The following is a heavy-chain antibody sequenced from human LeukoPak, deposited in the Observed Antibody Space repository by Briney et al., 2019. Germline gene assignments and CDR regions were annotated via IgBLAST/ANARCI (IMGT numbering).Heavy chain of an antibody. V-gene: IGHV3-23*01. J-gene: IGHJ4*02. Sequence: PGGSLRLSCAASGFTFSSYAMSWVRQAPGKGLEWVSGISDSGGSTYYADSVKGRFTISRDNSRNTLYLQMNSLRVEDTAVYYCVRSAFHAGSGNYYDYWGQGTLVTVSS. CDR1: GFTFSSYA. D-gene: IGHD3-22*01. CDR2: ISDSGGST. CDR3: VRSAFHAGSGNYYDY.